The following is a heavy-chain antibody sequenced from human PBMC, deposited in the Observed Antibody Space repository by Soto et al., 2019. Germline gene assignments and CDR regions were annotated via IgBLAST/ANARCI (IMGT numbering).Heavy chain of an antibody. CDR2: VSHDGRHT. Sequence: VQLVESGGGVVQPGRSLRLSCAASGFTFSDYAMHWVRQAPGKGLEWVAVVSHDGRHTHYADSVKGRFTISRDSSKNTVSLEMTSLRAEDTAVYYCAKGGRQWLVTSDFNYWGQGALVTVSS. D-gene: IGHD6-19*01. V-gene: IGHV3-30*18. CDR3: AKGGRQWLVTSDFNY. J-gene: IGHJ4*02. CDR1: GFTFSDYA.